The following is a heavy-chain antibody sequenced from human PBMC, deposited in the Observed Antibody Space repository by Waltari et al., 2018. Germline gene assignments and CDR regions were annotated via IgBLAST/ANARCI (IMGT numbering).Heavy chain of an antibody. Sequence: EVQLVESGGGLVQPGGSLRLSCAASGFTFSSSSLHWVRQAPGKGLGWVSYISSSSSTIYYADSVKGRFTISRDNAKNSLYLQMNSLRAEDTAVYYCARDQFSSSWYRPALGAFDIWGQGTMVTVSS. CDR2: ISSSSSTI. J-gene: IGHJ3*02. D-gene: IGHD6-13*01. V-gene: IGHV3-48*01. CDR3: ARDQFSSSWYRPALGAFDI. CDR1: GFTFSSSS.